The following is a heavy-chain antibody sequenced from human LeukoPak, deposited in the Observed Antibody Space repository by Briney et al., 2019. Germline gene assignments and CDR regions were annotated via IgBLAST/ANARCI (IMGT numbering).Heavy chain of an antibody. CDR3: ARDLGIDYYYYMDV. J-gene: IGHJ6*03. CDR1: GGTFSSYA. Sequence: SVKVSCKASGGTFSSYAISWVRQAPGQGLEWMGGIVPIFGTANYAQKFQGRVTITTDESTSTAYMELSSLRSEDTAVYYCARDLGIDYYYYMDVWGKGTTVTVSS. CDR2: IVPIFGTA. V-gene: IGHV1-69*05. D-gene: IGHD7-27*01.